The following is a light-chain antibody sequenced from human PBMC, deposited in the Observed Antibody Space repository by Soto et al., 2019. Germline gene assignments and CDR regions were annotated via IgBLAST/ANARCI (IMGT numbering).Light chain of an antibody. Sequence: QSVLTQPPSVSGAPGQRVTISCTGSSSNIGANFDVPWYQQLPVTAPKLLIYGNTNRPSGVPDRFSGSRSGTSASLAITGLQDEDEADYYCQSYYSSLSGSEVFGTGTKVTVL. CDR2: GNT. V-gene: IGLV1-40*01. CDR3: QSYYSSLSGSEV. J-gene: IGLJ1*01. CDR1: SSNIGANFD.